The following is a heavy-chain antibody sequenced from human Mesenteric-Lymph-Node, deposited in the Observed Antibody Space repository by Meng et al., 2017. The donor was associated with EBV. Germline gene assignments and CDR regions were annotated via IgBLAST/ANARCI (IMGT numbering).Heavy chain of an antibody. V-gene: IGHV4-39*07. Sequence: QLQLQESGPGLVKPSETLSLTCIVSGGSISSSSYYWGWIRQSPGKGLEWIGNIYYSGSTYYNPSLRSRVTISVDTSKNQFSLKLNSVTAADTAVYYCVRMGSGAWRYNTDYWGQGTLVTVSS. CDR1: GGSISSSSYY. J-gene: IGHJ4*02. CDR2: IYYSGST. D-gene: IGHD3-10*01. CDR3: VRMGSGAWRYNTDY.